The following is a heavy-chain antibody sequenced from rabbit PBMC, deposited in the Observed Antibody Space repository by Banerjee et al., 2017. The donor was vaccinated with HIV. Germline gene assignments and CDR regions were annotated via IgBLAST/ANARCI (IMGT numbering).Heavy chain of an antibody. V-gene: IGHV1S43*01. CDR2: IATGSGST. J-gene: IGHJ4*01. D-gene: IGHD3-3*01. CDR1: GIDFSSYYY. CDR3: ARGLVAGVLDL. Sequence: QQQLEESGGGLVKPGGTLTLTCKASGIDFSSYYYMCWVRQAPGKGLEWIGCIATGSGSTYYASWVNGRFTISRSSSLTTVDLKMTSLTAADTAIYFCARGLVAGVLDLWGQGTLVTVS.